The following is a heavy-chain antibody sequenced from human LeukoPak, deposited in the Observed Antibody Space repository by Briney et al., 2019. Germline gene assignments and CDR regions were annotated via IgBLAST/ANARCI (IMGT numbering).Heavy chain of an antibody. CDR3: ARENPGFSSRWYPRE. D-gene: IGHD6-13*01. CDR1: GGSISSGSYY. V-gene: IGHV4-61*09. CDR2: IYTTGST. J-gene: IGHJ4*02. Sequence: SETLSLTCTVSGGSISSGSYYWSWIRQPAGKGLEWIGHIYTTGSTNYNPSLKSRVTISVDTSKNQFSLKLSSVTAADTAVYYCARENPGFSSRWYPREWGQGTLVTVSS.